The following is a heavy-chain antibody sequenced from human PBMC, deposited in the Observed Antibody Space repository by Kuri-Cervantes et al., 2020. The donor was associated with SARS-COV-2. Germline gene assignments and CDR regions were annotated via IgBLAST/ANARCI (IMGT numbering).Heavy chain of an antibody. J-gene: IGHJ4*02. V-gene: IGHV3-21*01. Sequence: GESLKISCAASGFTFGSYSMNWVRQAPGKGLEWVSSISSSSSYIYYADSVKGRFTISRDNAKNSLYLQMNSLRAEDTAVYYCARLSSSWYLDYWGQGTLVTVSS. CDR2: ISSSSSYI. CDR3: ARLSSSWYLDY. CDR1: GFTFGSYS. D-gene: IGHD6-13*01.